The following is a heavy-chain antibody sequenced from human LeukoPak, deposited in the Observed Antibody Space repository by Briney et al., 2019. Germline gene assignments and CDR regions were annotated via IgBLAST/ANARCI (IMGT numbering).Heavy chain of an antibody. CDR1: GYTFTGCY. J-gene: IGHJ5*02. CDR2: INPNSGGT. V-gene: IGHV1-2*04. D-gene: IGHD6-13*01. CDR3: ARDSSSLYSSSWYLRHWFDP. Sequence: ASVKVSCKASGYTFTGCYMHWVRQAPGQGLEWMGWINPNSGGTNYAQKFQGWVTMTRDTSISTAYMELSRLRSDDTAVYYCARDSSSLYSSSWYLRHWFDPWGQGTLVTVSS.